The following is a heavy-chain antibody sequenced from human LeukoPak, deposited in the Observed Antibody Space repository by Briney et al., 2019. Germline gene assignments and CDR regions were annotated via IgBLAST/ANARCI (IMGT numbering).Heavy chain of an antibody. CDR1: GFTFSDYY. CDR3: ARNFRYFDY. V-gene: IGHV3-11*04. J-gene: IGHJ4*02. Sequence: GGSLRLSCAASGFTFSDYYMSWIRQAPGKGLEWVSYISSSGSTIYYADSVKGRFTISRDNSKNTLHLQMNSLRAEDTAMYYCARNFRYFDYWGQGALVIVSS. D-gene: IGHD3-16*02. CDR2: ISSSGSTI.